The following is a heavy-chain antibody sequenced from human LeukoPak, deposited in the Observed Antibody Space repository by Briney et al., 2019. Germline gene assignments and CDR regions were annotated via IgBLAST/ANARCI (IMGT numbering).Heavy chain of an antibody. J-gene: IGHJ6*02. Sequence: QTGGSLRLSCAASGFTVSSNYMSWVRQAPGKGLEWVSVIYSGGSTYYADSVKGRFTISRDNSKNTLYLQMNSLRAEDTAMYYCASPKGHYYDSSGYYYYGMDVWGQGTTVTVSS. CDR1: GFTVSSNY. V-gene: IGHV3-53*01. CDR2: IYSGGST. D-gene: IGHD3-22*01. CDR3: ASPKGHYYDSSGYYYYGMDV.